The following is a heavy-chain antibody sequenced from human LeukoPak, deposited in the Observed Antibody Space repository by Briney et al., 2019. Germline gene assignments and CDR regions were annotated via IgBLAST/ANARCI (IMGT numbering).Heavy chain of an antibody. CDR3: ARSFRVITPYYFDY. D-gene: IGHD3-22*01. CDR1: GGSISSYY. Sequence: SETLSLTCTVSGGSISSYYWSWIRQPPGKGLEWIGYIYYSGSTNYNPSLKSRVTISVDTSKNQFSLKLSSVTAADTAVYYCARSFRVITPYYFDYWGQGTLVTVSS. V-gene: IGHV4-59*08. CDR2: IYYSGST. J-gene: IGHJ4*02.